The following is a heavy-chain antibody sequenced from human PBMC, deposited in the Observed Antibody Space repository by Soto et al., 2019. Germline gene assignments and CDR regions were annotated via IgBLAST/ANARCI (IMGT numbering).Heavy chain of an antibody. J-gene: IGHJ4*02. Sequence: QVQLVQSGAEVKKPGASVKVSCKASGYTFTSYGISWVRQAPGQGLEWMGWISAYNGNTNYAQKLQGRVAMTTDTPTSTAYMELRSLRSDDTAVYYCARGGYCGGDCYPTFFDYWGQGTLVTVSS. CDR3: ARGGYCGGDCYPTFFDY. D-gene: IGHD2-21*02. CDR2: ISAYNGNT. V-gene: IGHV1-18*04. CDR1: GYTFTSYG.